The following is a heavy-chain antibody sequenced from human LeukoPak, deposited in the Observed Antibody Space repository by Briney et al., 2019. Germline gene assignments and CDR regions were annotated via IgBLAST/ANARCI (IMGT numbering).Heavy chain of an antibody. CDR2: IIPIFGTA. Sequence: GASVKVSCKASGGTFSSHAISWVRQAPGQGLEWMGGIIPIFGTANYAQKFQGRVTITADESTSTAYMELSSLRSDDTAVYYCARDAWSIAAVGFDPWGQGTLVTVSS. J-gene: IGHJ5*02. CDR1: GGTFSSHA. CDR3: ARDAWSIAAVGFDP. V-gene: IGHV1-69*13. D-gene: IGHD6-13*01.